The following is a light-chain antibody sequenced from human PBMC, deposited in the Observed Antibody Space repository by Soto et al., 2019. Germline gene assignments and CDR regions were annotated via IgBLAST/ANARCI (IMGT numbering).Light chain of an antibody. Sequence: EIVMTQSPATLSVSPGESSTLSCMASQSIGNNLAWYRQTPGQAPRLLIFDASTRATGIPARFTASGSGTEFTLTISSLQPDDFAVYYCQQYNNWPPITFGQGTRLEI. V-gene: IGKV3-15*01. CDR1: QSIGNN. J-gene: IGKJ5*01. CDR3: QQYNNWPPIT. CDR2: DAS.